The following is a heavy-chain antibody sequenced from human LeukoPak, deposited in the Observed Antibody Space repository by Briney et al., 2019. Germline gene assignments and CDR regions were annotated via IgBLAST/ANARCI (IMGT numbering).Heavy chain of an antibody. Sequence: GGSLRLSCEASGFTFSHYRMHWVRQAPGKGLEWVAVIWSDATNQYYSDSVKGRFTISRDNFKRTVSLQMNSLSAEDTAVYYCVKDAQRGFDYSNSLQHWGQGSLVTVSS. V-gene: IGHV3-33*06. D-gene: IGHD4-11*01. CDR1: GFTFSHYR. CDR3: VKDAQRGFDYSNSLQH. J-gene: IGHJ4*02. CDR2: IWSDATNQ.